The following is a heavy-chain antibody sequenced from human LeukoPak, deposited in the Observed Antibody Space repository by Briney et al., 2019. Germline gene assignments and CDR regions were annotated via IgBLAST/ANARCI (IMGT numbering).Heavy chain of an antibody. V-gene: IGHV3-11*01. CDR3: AKDEGFDT. J-gene: IGHJ5*02. CDR2: ISSTGTTV. CDR1: GFSFSDYY. Sequence: TGGSLRLSCAASGFSFSDYYMSWIRQAPGKGLEWVSYISSTGTTVYYADSVKGRFTISRGNAKNLLYLQMNSLRAEDTAVYYCAKDEGFDTWGQGTLVTVSS.